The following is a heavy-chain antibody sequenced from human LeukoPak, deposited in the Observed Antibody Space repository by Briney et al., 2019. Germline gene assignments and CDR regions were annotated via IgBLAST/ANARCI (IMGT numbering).Heavy chain of an antibody. CDR2: IRSKANSYAT. D-gene: IGHD1-20*01. CDR1: GFTFSGSV. V-gene: IGHV3-73*01. CDR3: TSGPITGTTGDY. Sequence: GGSLRPSCAASGFTFSGSVMHWVRQASGKGLEWVGRIRSKANSYATAYAASVKGRFTISRDDSKNTAYLQMNSLKTEDTAVYYCTSGPITGTTGDYWGQGTLVTVSS. J-gene: IGHJ4*02.